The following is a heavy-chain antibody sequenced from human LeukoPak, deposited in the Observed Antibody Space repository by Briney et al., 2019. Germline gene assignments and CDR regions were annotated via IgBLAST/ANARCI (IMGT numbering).Heavy chain of an antibody. V-gene: IGHV3-72*01. D-gene: IGHD1-1*01. J-gene: IGHJ3*02. Sequence: GGSLRLSCAASGFTFSDHFMDWVRQAPGKGLEWVGRIRNKARSYTTEYAASVKGRFTISRDDSKNSLWLQMNSLNTEDTAVYYCSRGYGTGTPDACDIWGQGTKVTVSS. CDR2: IRNKARSYTT. CDR1: GFTFSDHF. CDR3: SRGYGTGTPDACDI.